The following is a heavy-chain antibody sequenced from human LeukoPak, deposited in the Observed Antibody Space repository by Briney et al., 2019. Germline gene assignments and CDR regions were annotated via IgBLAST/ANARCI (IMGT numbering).Heavy chain of an antibody. V-gene: IGHV4-39*01. D-gene: IGHD6-13*01. J-gene: IGHJ6*03. CDR3: ASFSSWYGDYYYYYMDV. Sequence: SETLSLTCIVPGGSLSSSTFYWGWIRQPPGKGLEWIGSIYYSGSTYYNPSLKSRVTISVDTSKNQFSLKLSSVTAADTAVYYCASFSSWYGDYYYYYMDVWGKGTTVTVSS. CDR2: IYYSGST. CDR1: GGSLSSSTFY.